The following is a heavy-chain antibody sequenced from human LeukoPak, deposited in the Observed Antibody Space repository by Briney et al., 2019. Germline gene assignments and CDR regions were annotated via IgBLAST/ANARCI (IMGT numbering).Heavy chain of an antibody. CDR1: GGFISSYY. CDR2: IYYSGST. CDR3: ARHRKLGDLDY. V-gene: IGHV4-59*08. D-gene: IGHD7-27*01. Sequence: SETLSLTCTVSGGFISSYYWSWIRQPPGKGLEWIGYIYYSGSTNYNPSLKSRVTISVDTSKNQFSLKLSSVTAADTAVYYCARHRKLGDLDYWGQGTLVTVSS. J-gene: IGHJ4*02.